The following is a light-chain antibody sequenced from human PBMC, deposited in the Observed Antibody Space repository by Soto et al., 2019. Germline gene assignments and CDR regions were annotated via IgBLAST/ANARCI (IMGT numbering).Light chain of an antibody. V-gene: IGLV1-47*01. CDR1: TSNIGNNY. CDR2: RNN. Sequence: QSVLTQPPSASGTPGQRVTISCSGSTSNIGNNYVCWFQQLPGKAPKLLIYRNNQRPSGVPDRFSGSKSGTSASLAISGLRSEDEADYYCAEWDDSLNGVVFGGGPQLTVL. J-gene: IGLJ3*02. CDR3: AEWDDSLNGVV.